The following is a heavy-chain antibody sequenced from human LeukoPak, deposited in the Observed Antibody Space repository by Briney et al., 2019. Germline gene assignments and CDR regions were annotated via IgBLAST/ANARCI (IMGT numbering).Heavy chain of an antibody. D-gene: IGHD5-18*01. CDR1: GGSISTYY. V-gene: IGHV4-59*12. J-gene: IGHJ5*02. Sequence: ASETLSLTCTFSGGSISTYYWSWIRQTPGKGLEWVGYIHYSGSTDYNPSLKSRVTMSVDTSKNQFSLRLNSVTAADTAIYYCAKGAGGFSYYNWFDPWGQGTLVTVSS. CDR2: IHYSGST. CDR3: AKGAGGFSYYNWFDP.